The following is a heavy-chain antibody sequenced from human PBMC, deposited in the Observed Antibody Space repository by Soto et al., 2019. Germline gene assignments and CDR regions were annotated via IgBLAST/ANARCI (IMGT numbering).Heavy chain of an antibody. Sequence: EVQLVESGGGLVQPGGSLRLSCAASGFTFSSYSMNWVRQAPGKGLEWVSYISSSSSTIYYADSVKGRFTISRDNAKNSLYLQMNSLRDEDTAVYYCARDLEVVAATATLDYCGQGTLVTVFS. CDR2: ISSSSSTI. V-gene: IGHV3-48*02. CDR1: GFTFSSYS. D-gene: IGHD2-15*01. CDR3: ARDLEVVAATATLDY. J-gene: IGHJ4*02.